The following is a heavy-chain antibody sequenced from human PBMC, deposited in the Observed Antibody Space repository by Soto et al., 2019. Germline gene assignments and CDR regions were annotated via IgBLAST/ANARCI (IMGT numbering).Heavy chain of an antibody. CDR3: TRDASRDSSARGWFDP. Sequence: WWSLRLSCSASVFTFRSFTMNWFRQAPGKGLEWVSTISSNSACIYYTDALRGRFTISRDNAKNSLHLQMNSLRAEDTAVYYCTRDASRDSSARGWFDPWGPGTLVTVSS. V-gene: IGHV3-21*01. J-gene: IGHJ5*02. CDR1: VFTFRSFT. CDR2: ISSNSACI. D-gene: IGHD6-13*01.